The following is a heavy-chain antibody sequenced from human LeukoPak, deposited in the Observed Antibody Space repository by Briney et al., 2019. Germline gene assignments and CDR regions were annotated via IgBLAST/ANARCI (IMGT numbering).Heavy chain of an antibody. D-gene: IGHD2-2*01. CDR2: IYYSGST. CDR1: GGSISRSSYY. J-gene: IGHJ4*02. CDR3: ARLVTFCSTNSCYPFDY. V-gene: IGHV4-39*01. Sequence: SETLSLTCSVSGGSISRSSYYWGWVRQPPGKGLEWIATIYYSGSTQYNPSLKSRVTISIDTSKNQFSLRLNSVTAADTAVYYCARLVTFCSTNSCYPFDYWGQGTLVTVS.